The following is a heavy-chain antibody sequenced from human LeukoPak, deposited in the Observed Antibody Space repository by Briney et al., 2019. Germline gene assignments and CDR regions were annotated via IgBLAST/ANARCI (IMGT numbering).Heavy chain of an antibody. CDR3: AKDNYSQPYF. D-gene: IGHD2-21*01. CDR1: GFTLSSYS. Sequence: GGSLRLSCAASGFTLSSYSMSWVRQAPGKGLEWVSTIDVTTGGSYYADSVKGRFTISRDTFQNTLYLQLNSLRVDDTAVYYCAKDNYSQPYFWGQGTLVTVSS. V-gene: IGHV3-23*01. CDR2: IDVTTGGS. J-gene: IGHJ4*02.